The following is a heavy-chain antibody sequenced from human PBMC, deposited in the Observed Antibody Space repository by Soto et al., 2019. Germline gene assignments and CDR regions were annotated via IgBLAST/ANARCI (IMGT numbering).Heavy chain of an antibody. CDR1: GGTFSSYA. Sequence: ASVKVSCKASGGTFSSYAISWVRQAPGQGLEWMGGIFPIFGTANYAQKFQGRVTITADESTSTAYMELSSLRSEDTAVYYCARAKHCSGGSCYSRSWFDPWGQGTLVTVSS. D-gene: IGHD2-15*01. CDR3: ARAKHCSGGSCYSRSWFDP. CDR2: IFPIFGTA. J-gene: IGHJ5*02. V-gene: IGHV1-69*13.